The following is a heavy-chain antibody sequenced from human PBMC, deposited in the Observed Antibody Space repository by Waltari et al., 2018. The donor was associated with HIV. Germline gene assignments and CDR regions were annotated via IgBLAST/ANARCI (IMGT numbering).Heavy chain of an antibody. CDR3: ARHFSDSSGYWWFDP. D-gene: IGHD3-22*01. CDR1: GGSISSSSYY. J-gene: IGHJ5*02. V-gene: IGHV4-39*01. CDR2: IYYSGST. Sequence: QLQLQESGPGLVKPSETLSLTCTVSGGSISSSSYYWGWIRQPPGKGLEWIGSIYYSGSTYYNPSLKSRVTRSVDTSKNQFSLKLSSVTAADTAVYYCARHFSDSSGYWWFDPWGQGTLVTVSS.